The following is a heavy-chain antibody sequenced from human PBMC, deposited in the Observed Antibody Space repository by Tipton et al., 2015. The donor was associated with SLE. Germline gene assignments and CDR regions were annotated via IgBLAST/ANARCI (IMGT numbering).Heavy chain of an antibody. Sequence: TLSLTCTVSGVSVSSGGYYWNWIRQHPGKGLEWIGCIQSRGSTNYNPSLKSRVTISIDTSKGQVSLKLTSVTAADTAVYYCARGGVEEGLEEGDWFDSWGQGTLVTVSS. CDR1: GVSVSSGGYY. J-gene: IGHJ5*01. CDR3: ARGGVEEGLEEGDWFDS. D-gene: IGHD1-1*01. CDR2: IQSRGST. V-gene: IGHV4-61*08.